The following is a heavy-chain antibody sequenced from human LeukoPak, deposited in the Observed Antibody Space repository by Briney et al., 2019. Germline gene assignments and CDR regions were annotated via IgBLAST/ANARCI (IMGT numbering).Heavy chain of an antibody. V-gene: IGHV4-4*07. J-gene: IGHJ4*02. CDR3: ARGHSGYYDY. Sequence: SETLSLTCTVSGGSISGYYWSWIRQPAGKGLEWIGRIYASGITNYNPSLKSRVTMSLDTSKNQFSLKVSFVTAADTAVYYCARGHSGYYDYWGQGTLVTVSS. CDR1: GGSISGYY. CDR2: IYASGIT. D-gene: IGHD3-22*01.